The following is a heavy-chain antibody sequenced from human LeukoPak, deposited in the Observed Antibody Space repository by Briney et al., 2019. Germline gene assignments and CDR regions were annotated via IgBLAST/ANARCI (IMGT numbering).Heavy chain of an antibody. D-gene: IGHD6-13*01. Sequence: ASVKVSCKASGYTFTSYHIQWVRQAPGQGLEWMGIMNPSGGTTSYAQKFRGRVIMTGDTSTTTVYMEMSNLSSEDTAVYYCAKDPHLGQQVVLNYYYGMDVWGQGTTVTVSS. CDR3: AKDPHLGQQVVLNYYYGMDV. CDR1: GYTFTSYH. V-gene: IGHV1-46*01. J-gene: IGHJ6*02. CDR2: MNPSGGTT.